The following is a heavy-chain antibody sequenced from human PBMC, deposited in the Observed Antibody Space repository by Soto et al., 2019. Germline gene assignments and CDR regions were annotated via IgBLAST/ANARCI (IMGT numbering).Heavy chain of an antibody. CDR2: INPSGGST. CDR1: GYTFTSYY. Sequence: ASVKVSCKASGYTFTSYYMHWVRQAPGQGLEWMGIINPSGGSTSCAQKFQGRVAMTRDTSTSTVYMELSSLRSEDTAVYYCAREEQHKYSGWYCWGQGTLVTVS. CDR3: AREEQHKYSGWYC. D-gene: IGHD6-19*01. J-gene: IGHJ4*02. V-gene: IGHV1-46*01.